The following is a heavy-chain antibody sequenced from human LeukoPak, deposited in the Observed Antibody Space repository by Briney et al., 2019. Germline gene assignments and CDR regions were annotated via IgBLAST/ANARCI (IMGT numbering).Heavy chain of an antibody. CDR2: IYSGGST. V-gene: IGHV3-66*04. CDR1: GFTVSSNY. D-gene: IGHD1-26*01. CDR3: ARLHSGIYLDY. Sequence: PGGSLRLSCAASGFTVSSNYMSWVRQAPGKGLEWVSVIYSGGSTYYADSVKGRFTISRDNSKNTLYLQMNSLRAEDTAVYYCARLHSGIYLDYWGQGTLVTVSS. J-gene: IGHJ4*02.